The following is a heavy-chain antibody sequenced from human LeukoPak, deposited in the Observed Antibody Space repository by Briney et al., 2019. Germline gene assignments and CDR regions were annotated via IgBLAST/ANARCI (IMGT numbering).Heavy chain of an antibody. V-gene: IGHV3-23*01. CDR2: ISGGGNT. CDR3: SGHGSSSY. Sequence: GGSLRLSCAASGFTVSNNGLSWFRQAPGKRLEWISDISGGGNTYYAESVKGRFTISRDNSKNTLYLQMNSLRAEDTALYYASGHGSSSYWGQGTLVAVSS. CDR1: GFTVSNNG. D-gene: IGHD6-13*01. J-gene: IGHJ4*02.